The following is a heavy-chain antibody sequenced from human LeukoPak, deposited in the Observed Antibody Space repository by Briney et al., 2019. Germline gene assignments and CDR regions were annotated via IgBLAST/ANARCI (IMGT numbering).Heavy chain of an antibody. CDR3: ARDRLGYCSGGSCYSAYDGFDI. CDR1: GFTFSSYW. V-gene: IGHV3-33*08. J-gene: IGHJ3*02. Sequence: GGSLRLSCAASGFTFSSYWMSWVRQAPGKGLEWVAVIWFDGSNKYYGDSVKGRFTISRDNSKNTLYLQMNSLRAEDTAVYYCARDRLGYCSGGSCYSAYDGFDIWGQGTMVTVSS. D-gene: IGHD2-15*01. CDR2: IWFDGSNK.